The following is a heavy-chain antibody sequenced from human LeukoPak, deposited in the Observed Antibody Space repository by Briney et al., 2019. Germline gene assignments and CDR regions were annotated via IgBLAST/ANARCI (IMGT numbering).Heavy chain of an antibody. D-gene: IGHD1-1*01. J-gene: IGHJ5*02. Sequence: GGSLRLSCAAPGFSFSSNWMGWVRQAPGKGLEWVAHIKRDGSQKYYLDSVKGRFTISGDNAKNSLYLQMNSLRVEDTAVYYCARLGLEVGGPNWFDPWSQGTLVTVSS. V-gene: IGHV3-7*01. CDR2: IKRDGSQK. CDR3: ARLGLEVGGPNWFDP. CDR1: GFSFSSNW.